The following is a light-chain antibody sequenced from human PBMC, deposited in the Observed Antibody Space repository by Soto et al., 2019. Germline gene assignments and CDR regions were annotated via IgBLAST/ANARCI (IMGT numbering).Light chain of an antibody. CDR1: QDIRND. V-gene: IGKV1-6*01. CDR2: DTY. Sequence: AIRMTQSPSSLSASVGDRVTITCRASQDIRNDLGWYQQKPGKAPKVLIYDTYTLQSGVPSRFSGSGSGTDVTLTISSLQPEDIATYYCLQDNMYPLTFGGGTKVEIE. CDR3: LQDNMYPLT. J-gene: IGKJ4*01.